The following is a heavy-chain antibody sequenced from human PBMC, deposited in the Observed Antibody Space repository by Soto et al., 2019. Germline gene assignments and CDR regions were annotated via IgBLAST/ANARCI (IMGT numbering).Heavy chain of an antibody. CDR1: GYTFTSYA. Sequence: GASVKVSCKASGYTFTSYAMHWVRQAPGQRLEWMGWINAGNGNTNYAQKFQGRVTMTRDTSASTAYMELSRLRSDDTAVYYCVVAGQNKGAFDIWGQGTVVTVSS. V-gene: IGHV1-3*01. J-gene: IGHJ3*02. D-gene: IGHD6-19*01. CDR2: INAGNGNT. CDR3: VVAGQNKGAFDI.